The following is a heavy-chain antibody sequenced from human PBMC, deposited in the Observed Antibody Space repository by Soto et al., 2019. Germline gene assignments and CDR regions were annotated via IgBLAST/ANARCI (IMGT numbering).Heavy chain of an antibody. J-gene: IGHJ5*02. CDR3: ATVGGYCSSTGCHNWFDP. CDR2: FDPEDGET. CDR1: GYTLTELS. V-gene: IGHV1-24*01. D-gene: IGHD2-2*01. Sequence: ASVKVSCKVSGYTLTELSMPWVRQAPGKGLEWMGGFDPEDGETIYAQKFQGRVTMTEDTSTDTAYMELSSLRSEDTAVYYCATVGGYCSSTGCHNWFDPWGQGTLVTVS.